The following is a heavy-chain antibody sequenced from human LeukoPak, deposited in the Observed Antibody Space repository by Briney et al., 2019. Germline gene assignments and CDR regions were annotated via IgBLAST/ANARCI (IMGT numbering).Heavy chain of an antibody. CDR1: GGTISSGGYY. J-gene: IGHJ4*02. V-gene: IGHV4-30-2*01. Sequence: SQTLSLTCTVSGGTISSGGYYWSWIRQPPGKGLEWIGYIYHSGSTYYNPSLKSRVTISVDRSKNQFSLKLSSVTAADTAVYYCASYSSSWSTPYFDYWGQGTLVTVSS. CDR3: ASYSSSWSTPYFDY. CDR2: IYHSGST. D-gene: IGHD6-13*01.